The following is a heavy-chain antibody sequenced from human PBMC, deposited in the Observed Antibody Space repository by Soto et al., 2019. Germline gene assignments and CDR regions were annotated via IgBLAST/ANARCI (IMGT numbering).Heavy chain of an antibody. D-gene: IGHD3-3*01. J-gene: IGHJ4*02. CDR1: GFTFSSYG. CDR3: AREVRGGFLEWLSPYYFDY. V-gene: IGHV3-33*01. Sequence: GSLRLSCAASGFTFSSYGMHWVRQAPGKGLEWVAVIWYDGSNKYYADSVKGRFTISRDNSKNTLYLQMNSLRAEDTAVYYCAREVRGGFLEWLSPYYFDYWGQGTLVTVSS. CDR2: IWYDGSNK.